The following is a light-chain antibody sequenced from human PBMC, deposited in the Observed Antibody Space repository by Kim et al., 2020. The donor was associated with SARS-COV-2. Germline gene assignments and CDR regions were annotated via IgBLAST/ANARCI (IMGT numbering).Light chain of an antibody. CDR1: SSDVGGYTY. Sequence: GQSITISCTGTSSDVGGYTYDSWYQQHPGKAPKLMLYDVGKRPSGISNRFSGSKSGNTASLTISGLQAEDEADYYCSSYTSSSTYVFGSGTKVTVL. V-gene: IGLV2-14*03. J-gene: IGLJ1*01. CDR2: DVG. CDR3: SSYTSSSTYV.